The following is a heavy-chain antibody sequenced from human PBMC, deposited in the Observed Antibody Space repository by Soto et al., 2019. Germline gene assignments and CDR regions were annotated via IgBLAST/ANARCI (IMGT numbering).Heavy chain of an antibody. CDR1: GGSFSGYY. CDR3: ARLSGYNWYDN. Sequence: SETLSLTCAVYGGSFSGYYWSWIRQPPGKGLEWIGEINHSGSTNYNPSLKSRVTISVDTSKNQFSLKLSSVTAADTAVFYCARLSGYNWYDNWGQGTLVTVSS. J-gene: IGHJ4*02. CDR2: INHSGST. D-gene: IGHD1-20*01. V-gene: IGHV4-34*01.